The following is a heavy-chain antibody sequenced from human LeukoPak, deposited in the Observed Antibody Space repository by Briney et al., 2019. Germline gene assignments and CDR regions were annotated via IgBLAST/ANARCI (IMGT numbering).Heavy chain of an antibody. Sequence: PGGSLRLSCAASGFTVSSNYMSWVRQAPGKGLEWVSVIYSGGSTYYADSVKGRFTISRDNSKNTLYLHMNSLRAEDTAVYYCARVGLIAAAGTNYYYYYYMDVWGKGTTVTVSS. CDR2: IYSGGST. CDR3: ARVGLIAAAGTNYYYYYYMDV. V-gene: IGHV3-53*01. J-gene: IGHJ6*03. CDR1: GFTVSSNY. D-gene: IGHD6-13*01.